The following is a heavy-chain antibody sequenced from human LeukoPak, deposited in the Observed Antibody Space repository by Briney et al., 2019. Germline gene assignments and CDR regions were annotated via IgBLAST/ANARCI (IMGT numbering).Heavy chain of an antibody. J-gene: IGHJ3*02. CDR1: GFTFSSYS. D-gene: IGHD4-17*01. CDR2: ISSSSSYI. Sequence: GGSLRLSCAASGFTFSSYSMNWVRQAPGKGLEWVSSISSSSSYIYYADSVKGRFTISRDNAKNSLYLQMNSLRAEDTAVYYFARVKDYGDYDAFDMWGQGTMVTVSS. V-gene: IGHV3-21*01. CDR3: ARVKDYGDYDAFDM.